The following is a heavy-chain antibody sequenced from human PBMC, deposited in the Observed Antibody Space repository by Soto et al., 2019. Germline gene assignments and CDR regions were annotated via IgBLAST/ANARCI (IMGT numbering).Heavy chain of an antibody. D-gene: IGHD2-15*01. J-gene: IGHJ4*02. Sequence: ASVKVSCKTSGGTFSYYAISWVRQAPGQGLEWMGGIIPFFGTANYTQKFQGRVTITADESTSTAYMELSSLRSEDTAVYYCALFFPFGGRCYEASVCLDYWGQGTVVTVSS. CDR2: IIPFFGTA. V-gene: IGHV1-69*13. CDR1: GGTFSYYA. CDR3: ALFFPFGGRCYEASVCLDY.